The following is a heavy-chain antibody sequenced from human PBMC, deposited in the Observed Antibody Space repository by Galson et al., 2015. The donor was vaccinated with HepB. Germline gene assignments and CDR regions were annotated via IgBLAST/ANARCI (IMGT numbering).Heavy chain of an antibody. D-gene: IGHD3-16*01. CDR1: GGTFSSYA. V-gene: IGHV1-69*04. CDR2: IIPILAIA. Sequence: SVKVSCKASGGTFSSYAISWVRQAPGQGLEWMGRIIPILAIANYAQSFQGRVTITADKSTSTAFMELSSLRSEDTAVYYCARDGETYSDYSWGNYELGPFDYWGQGTLVTVSS. CDR3: ARDGETYSDYSWGNYELGPFDY. J-gene: IGHJ4*02.